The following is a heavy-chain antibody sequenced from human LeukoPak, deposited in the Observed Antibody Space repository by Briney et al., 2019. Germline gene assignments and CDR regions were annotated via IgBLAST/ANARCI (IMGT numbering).Heavy chain of an antibody. CDR2: IRSKAYGGTT. CDR1: GVTLSSFA. J-gene: IGHJ3*02. CDR3: TRDRICGGAYCPLHDAFDI. V-gene: IGHV3-49*04. D-gene: IGHD2-21*01. Sequence: PGGSLRLSCAASGVTLSSFAMSWARQAPGKGLEWVGFIRSKAYGGTTEYAASVKGRFTISRDDSKSIAYLQMNSLKTEDTAVYYCTRDRICGGAYCPLHDAFDIWGQGTMVTVSS.